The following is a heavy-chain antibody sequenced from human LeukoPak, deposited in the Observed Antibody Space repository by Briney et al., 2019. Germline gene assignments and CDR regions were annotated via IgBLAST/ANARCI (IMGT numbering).Heavy chain of an antibody. J-gene: IGHJ6*03. CDR1: GFTVSSNY. Sequence: PGGSLRLSCAASGFTVSSNYMSWVRQAPGKGLEWVSVIYSGGSTYYADSVKGRFTISRDNSKNTLYLQMNSLRAEDTAVYYCARCPMVRGVTKYYYYYMDVWGKGTTVTISS. V-gene: IGHV3-66*01. CDR2: IYSGGST. D-gene: IGHD3-10*01. CDR3: ARCPMVRGVTKYYYYYMDV.